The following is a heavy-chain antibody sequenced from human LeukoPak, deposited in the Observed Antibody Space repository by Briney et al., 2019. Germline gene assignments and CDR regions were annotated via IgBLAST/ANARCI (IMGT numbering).Heavy chain of an antibody. J-gene: IGHJ6*03. D-gene: IGHD3-10*01. V-gene: IGHV1-18*01. Sequence: ASVKVSCKASGYTFTSYGISWVRQAPGQGLEWMGWVSAYNGNTNYAQKLQGRLTMTTDTSTSTAYMELRSLRSADTAVYYCARGRASGFGELFYYYYYMDVWGKGTTVTVSS. CDR2: VSAYNGNT. CDR3: ARGRASGFGELFYYYYYMDV. CDR1: GYTFTSYG.